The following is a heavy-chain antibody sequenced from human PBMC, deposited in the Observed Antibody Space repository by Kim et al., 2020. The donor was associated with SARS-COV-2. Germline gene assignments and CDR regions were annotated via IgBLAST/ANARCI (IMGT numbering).Heavy chain of an antibody. CDR2: INSDGSST. V-gene: IGHV3-74*01. CDR1: GFTFSSYW. J-gene: IGHJ6*02. D-gene: IGHD5-18*01. CDR3: ASTGGYSYGLYYYGMDV. Sequence: GGSLRLSCAASGFTFSSYWMHWVRQAPGKGLVWVSRINSDGSSTSYADSLKGRFTISRDNAKNTLYLQMNSLRAEDTAVYYCASTGGYSYGLYYYGMDVWGQGTTVTVS.